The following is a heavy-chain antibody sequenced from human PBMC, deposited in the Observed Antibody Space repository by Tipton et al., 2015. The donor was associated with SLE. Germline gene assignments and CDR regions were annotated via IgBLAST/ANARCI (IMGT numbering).Heavy chain of an antibody. CDR1: GESFSGYY. D-gene: IGHD5-24*01. CDR2: IDDSGST. V-gene: IGHV4-34*01. J-gene: IGHJ5*02. CDR3: ARASPRWLQSYHWFDP. Sequence: GLVKPSETLSLSCAVYGESFSGYYWTWIRQPPGKGLEWIGEIDDSGSTNFNPSLKSRITMSVDTSKNQFSLRLTSVTAADTAMYYCARASPRWLQSYHWFDPWGQGTLVTVSS.